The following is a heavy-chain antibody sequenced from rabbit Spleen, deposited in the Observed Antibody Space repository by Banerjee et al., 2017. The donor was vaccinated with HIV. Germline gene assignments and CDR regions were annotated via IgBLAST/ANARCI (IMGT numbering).Heavy chain of an antibody. CDR1: GFSFSSSDY. J-gene: IGHJ6*01. D-gene: IGHD8-1*01. CDR3: ARDTGSSFSSYGMDL. CDR2: VPGSSSGFT. Sequence: QSLEESGGDLVKPGASLTLTCTASGFSFSSSDYMCWVRQAPGKGLEWISCVPGSSSGFTYSATWAKGRFTCSKTSSTTVTLQMTSLTVADTATYFGARDTGSSFSSYGMDLWGPGTLVTVS. V-gene: IGHV1S40*01.